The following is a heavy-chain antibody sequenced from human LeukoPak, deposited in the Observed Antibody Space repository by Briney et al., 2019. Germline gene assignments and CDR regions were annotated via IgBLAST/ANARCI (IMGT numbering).Heavy chain of an antibody. CDR1: GFTSVNYA. CDR3: ARIGDY. CDR2: ISSSSSYI. J-gene: IGHJ4*02. D-gene: IGHD3-10*01. Sequence: KSGGSLRPSCAATGFTSVNYAMSWVRQAPGKGLEWVSSISSSSSYIYYADSVKGRFTTSRDNAKNSLYLQMNSLRAEDTAVYYCARIGDYWGQGTLVTVSS. V-gene: IGHV3-21*01.